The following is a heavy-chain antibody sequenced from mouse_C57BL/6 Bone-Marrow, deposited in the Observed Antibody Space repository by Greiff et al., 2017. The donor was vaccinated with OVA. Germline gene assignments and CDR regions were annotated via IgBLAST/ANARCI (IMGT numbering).Heavy chain of an antibody. CDR2: ISSGGDYI. CDR3: TRAEPPWFAY. CDR1: GFTFSSYA. V-gene: IGHV5-9-1*02. Sequence: DVQLQESGEGLVKPGGSLKLSCAASGFTFSSYAMSWVRQTPEKRLEWVAYISSGGDYIYYADTVKGRFTISRDNARNTLYLQMSSLKSEDTAMYYCTRAEPPWFAYWGQGTLVTVSA. J-gene: IGHJ3*01.